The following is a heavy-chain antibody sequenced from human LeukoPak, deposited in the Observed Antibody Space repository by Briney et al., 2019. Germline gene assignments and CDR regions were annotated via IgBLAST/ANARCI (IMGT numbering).Heavy chain of an antibody. V-gene: IGHV3-23*01. J-gene: IGHJ5*02. CDR3: AKAVDSSGYYSWFDP. Sequence: GGTLRLSCAASGFTFSSYGMSWVRQAPGKGLEWVSAISGSGGSTYYADSVKGRFTISRDNSKNTLYLQMNSLRAEDTAVYYCAKAVDSSGYYSWFDPWGQGTLVTVSS. D-gene: IGHD3-22*01. CDR1: GFTFSSYG. CDR2: ISGSGGST.